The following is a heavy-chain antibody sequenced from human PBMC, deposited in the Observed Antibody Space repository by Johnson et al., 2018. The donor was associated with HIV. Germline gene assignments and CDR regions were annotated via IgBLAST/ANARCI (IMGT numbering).Heavy chain of an antibody. D-gene: IGHD3-9*01. Sequence: QVQLVESGGGVVQPGRSLRLSCAASGFTFSSYGMHWVRQAPGKGLEWVAFIRYDGSNKYYADSVKGRFTISRDNSKNTLYLQMNSLRAEDTAVYYCARSQAGDLDWLLYDHAFDIWGQGTMVTVSS. J-gene: IGHJ3*02. V-gene: IGHV3-30*02. CDR3: ARSQAGDLDWLLYDHAFDI. CDR2: IRYDGSNK. CDR1: GFTFSSYG.